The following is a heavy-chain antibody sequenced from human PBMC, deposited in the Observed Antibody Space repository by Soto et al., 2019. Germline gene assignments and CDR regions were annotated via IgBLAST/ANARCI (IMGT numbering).Heavy chain of an antibody. Sequence: QVQLVQSGAEVQNPGASLKVSCKASGYRFTDYGIHWVRQVPGQTLEWMGWIVADNGDTKYSQKFQGRVTFNRDTSATTAYMELSSLRYEDTAVYYCARGSNPFHYWGQGTPVTVSS. V-gene: IGHV1-3*01. CDR1: GYRFTDYG. CDR2: IVADNGDT. CDR3: ARGSNPFHY. D-gene: IGHD4-4*01. J-gene: IGHJ4*02.